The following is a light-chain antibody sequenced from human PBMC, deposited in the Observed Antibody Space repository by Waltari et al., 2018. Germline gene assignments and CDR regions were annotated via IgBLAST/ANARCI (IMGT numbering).Light chain of an antibody. Sequence: EIVLTQSPATLSLSPGEGATLSCRASQSVGNYIAWYQQKPAQASRLLIYDTSNRASGIPPRFSGSGSGTDFTLTISTLEPEDFAVYFCQHYNNYRYTFGQGTKLEI. CDR3: QHYNNYRYT. CDR1: QSVGNY. CDR2: DTS. J-gene: IGKJ2*01. V-gene: IGKV3-11*01.